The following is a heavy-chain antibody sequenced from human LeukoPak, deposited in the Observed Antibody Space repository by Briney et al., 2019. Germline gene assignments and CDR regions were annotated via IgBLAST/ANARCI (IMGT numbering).Heavy chain of an antibody. CDR3: AREGREVIVDY. V-gene: IGHV1-46*01. Sequence: GASMKVSCKASGYTFTSYYMHWVRQAPWQGLEWMGIINPSGGSTSYAQKFQGRVTMTRDTSTSTVYTELSSLRSEDTAVYYCAREGREVIVDYWGQGTLVTVSS. D-gene: IGHD3-22*01. CDR1: GYTFTSYY. J-gene: IGHJ4*02. CDR2: INPSGGST.